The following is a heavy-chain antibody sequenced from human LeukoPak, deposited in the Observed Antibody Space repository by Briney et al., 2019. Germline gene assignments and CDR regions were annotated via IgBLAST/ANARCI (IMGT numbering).Heavy chain of an antibody. J-gene: IGHJ5*02. Sequence: GESLKISCKGSGYSFTSYWIGWVRQMPGKGLEWMGIIYPGDSDTRYSPSFQGQVTISADKSTSTAYLQWSSLKASDTAMYYCARSATDKVVPAATNWFDPWGQGTLVTVSS. V-gene: IGHV5-51*01. CDR2: IYPGDSDT. CDR3: ARSATDKVVPAATNWFDP. CDR1: GYSFTSYW. D-gene: IGHD2-2*01.